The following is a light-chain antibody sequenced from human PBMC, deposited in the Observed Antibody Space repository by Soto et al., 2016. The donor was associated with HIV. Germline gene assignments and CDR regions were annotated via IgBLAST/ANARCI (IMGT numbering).Light chain of an antibody. CDR1: KLGDKY. J-gene: IGLJ1*01. CDR2: QDN. V-gene: IGLV3-1*01. CDR3: QAWDTSTAV. Sequence: SYDLTQPPSVSVSPGQTAIITCSGDKLGDKYACWYQQKPGQSPVLVIYQDNRRPSGIPERFSGSNSGNTATLTISGTQAMDEADYYCQAWDTSTAVFGTGTKVTVL.